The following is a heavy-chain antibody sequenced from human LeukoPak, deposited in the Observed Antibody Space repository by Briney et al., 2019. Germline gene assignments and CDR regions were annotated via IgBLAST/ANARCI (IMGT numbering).Heavy chain of an antibody. V-gene: IGHV4-39*01. CDR2: IYYTGST. CDR3: ARLYEGYCSGGSCYWFDP. D-gene: IGHD2-15*01. J-gene: IGHJ5*02. Sequence: SETLSLTCTVSGGSISSSSYYWGWIRQPPGKGLEWIGNIYYTGSTYYNPSLESRVTISVDTSKNQFSLKLSSVTAADTAVYYCARLYEGYCSGGSCYWFDPWGQGILVTVSS. CDR1: GGSISSSSYY.